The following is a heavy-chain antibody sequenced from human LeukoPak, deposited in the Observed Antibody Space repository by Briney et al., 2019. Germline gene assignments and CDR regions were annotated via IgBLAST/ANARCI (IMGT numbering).Heavy chain of an antibody. Sequence: ASVKVSCKASGGTFSSYAMNWVRQAPGKGLEWVSSITSSSDYIYYADSVKGRFTISRDNAENSLHLQMDSLRAEDTAVYYCAREFKSGYGMWAWGQGTLVTVSS. J-gene: IGHJ5*02. V-gene: IGHV3-21*01. CDR3: AREFKSGYGMWA. CDR2: ITSSSDYI. D-gene: IGHD5-18*01. CDR1: GGTFSSYA.